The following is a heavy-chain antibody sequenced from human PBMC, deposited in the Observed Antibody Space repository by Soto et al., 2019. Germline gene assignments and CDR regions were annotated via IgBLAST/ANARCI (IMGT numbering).Heavy chain of an antibody. J-gene: IGHJ6*02. D-gene: IGHD4-17*01. CDR1: TNTFTNYA. Sequence: ASVKVSCKASTNTFTNYAIHWVRQAPGQRLEWMGWINAGNGNTSYPQRFQGRVTITRDTSANTVYMELSSLRSEDWAVYYCATDKGPYVDPPSGHYYYGLDVWGQGTTVTVSS. CDR2: INAGNGNT. CDR3: ATDKGPYVDPPSGHYYYGLDV. V-gene: IGHV1-3*01.